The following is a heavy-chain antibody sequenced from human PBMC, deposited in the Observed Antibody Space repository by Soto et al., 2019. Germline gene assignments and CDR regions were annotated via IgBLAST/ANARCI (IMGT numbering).Heavy chain of an antibody. J-gene: IGHJ6*04. CDR3: AKESDRVVVVAAIGLGLDF. D-gene: IGHD2-15*01. CDR1: GFTFSSYG. CDR2: ISYDGSNK. V-gene: IGHV3-30*18. Sequence: TGGSLRLSCAASGFTFSSYGMHWVRQAPGKGLEWVAVISYDGSNKYYADSVKGRFTISRDNSKNTLYLQMNSLRAEDTAVYYCAKESDRVVVVAAIGLGLDFWGKGTTVTVSS.